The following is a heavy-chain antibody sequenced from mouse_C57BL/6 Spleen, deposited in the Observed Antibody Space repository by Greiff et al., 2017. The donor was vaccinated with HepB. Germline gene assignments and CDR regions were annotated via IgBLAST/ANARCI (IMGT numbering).Heavy chain of an antibody. CDR2: IWRGGST. CDR3: AKTDDDYDVGWYFDV. J-gene: IGHJ1*03. V-gene: IGHV2-5*01. D-gene: IGHD2-4*01. Sequence: VQGVESGPGLVQPSQSLSITCTVSGFSLTSYGVHWVRQSPGKGLEWLGVIWRGGSTDYNAAFMSRLSITKDNSKSQVFFKMNSLQADDTAIYYCAKTDDDYDVGWYFDVWGTGTTVTVSS. CDR1: GFSLTSYG.